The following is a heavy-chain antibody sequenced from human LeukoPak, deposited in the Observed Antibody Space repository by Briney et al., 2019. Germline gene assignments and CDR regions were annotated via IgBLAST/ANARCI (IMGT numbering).Heavy chain of an antibody. D-gene: IGHD3-22*01. CDR3: ARDGYYYDSSGYYSINGMDV. Sequence: GGSLRLSCAASGFTFSSYSMNWVRQAPGKGLEWVSSISSSSSYIYYADSVKGRFTISRNNAKNSLYLQMNSLRAEDTAVYYCARDGYYYDSSGYYSINGMDVWGQGTTVTVSS. V-gene: IGHV3-21*06. J-gene: IGHJ6*02. CDR2: ISSSSSYI. CDR1: GFTFSSYS.